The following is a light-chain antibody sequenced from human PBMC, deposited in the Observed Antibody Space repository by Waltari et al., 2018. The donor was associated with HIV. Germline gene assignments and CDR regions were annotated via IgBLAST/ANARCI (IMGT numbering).Light chain of an antibody. Sequence: DIQMTQSPSSLSASVGDRVTITCRASQNIGDYLHWYRQEPGKAPRLLIYAASSLQSAVPSKFNGGGSGTDFTLTISSLQPDDYATYYCQQTYSAPHTFGQGTKLEIK. V-gene: IGKV1-39*01. CDR2: AAS. CDR1: QNIGDY. CDR3: QQTYSAPHT. J-gene: IGKJ2*01.